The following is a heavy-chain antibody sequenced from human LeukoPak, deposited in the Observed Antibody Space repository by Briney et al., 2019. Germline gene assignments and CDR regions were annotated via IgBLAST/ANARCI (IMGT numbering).Heavy chain of an antibody. CDR1: GGSFSGYY. J-gene: IGHJ4*02. D-gene: IGHD3-22*01. V-gene: IGHV4-34*01. CDR3: ARHPPYDSSGYYRDY. Sequence: SETLSLTCAVYGGSFSGYYWSWIRQPPGKGLEWIGSIYYSGSTYYNPSLKSRVTISVDTSKNQFSLRLSSVTAADTAVYYCARHPPYDSSGYYRDYWGQGTLVTVSS. CDR2: IYYSGST.